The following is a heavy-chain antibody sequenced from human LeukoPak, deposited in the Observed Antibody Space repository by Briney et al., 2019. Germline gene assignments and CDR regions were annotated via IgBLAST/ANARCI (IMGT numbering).Heavy chain of an antibody. CDR1: GFTFNTYA. J-gene: IGHJ4*02. V-gene: IGHV3-30-3*01. CDR2: ISYDGSNK. CDR3: ARGLFTGGTYFGF. Sequence: GGSLRLSCAASGFTFNTYAMHWVRQAPGKGLEWVAVISYDGSNKKYGDSVKGRFTISRDNSKNTLYLQMNNLRPEDTAVYNCARGLFTGGTYFGFWGQGTLVTVSS. D-gene: IGHD1-26*01.